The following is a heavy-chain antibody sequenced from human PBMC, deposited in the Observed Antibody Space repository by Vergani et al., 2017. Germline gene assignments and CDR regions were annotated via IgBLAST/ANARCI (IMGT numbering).Heavy chain of an antibody. V-gene: IGHV3-23*04. CDR2: ISSSGGST. J-gene: IGHJ3*02. CDR1: GFTFSSYA. CDR3: AKDLRTGGVGATGDDAFDI. D-gene: IGHD1-26*01. Sequence: EVQLVESGGGLVQPGGSPRLSCAASGFTFSSYAMSWVRQAPGKGLEWVSAISSSGGSTYYADSVKGRFTIARDNSKNTLYLQMNSLRAEDTAVYYCAKDLRTGGVGATGDDAFDIWGQGTMVTVSS.